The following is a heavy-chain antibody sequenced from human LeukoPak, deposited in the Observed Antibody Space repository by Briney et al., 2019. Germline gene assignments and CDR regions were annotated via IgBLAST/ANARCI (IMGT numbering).Heavy chain of an antibody. CDR3: AREGTEDSSGYYYLDY. Sequence: GGSLRLSCAASGFTFSSYWRHWVRQAPGKGLVWVSRINSDGSSTSYADSVKGRFTISRDNAKNTLYLQMNSLRAEDTAVYYCAREGTEDSSGYYYLDYWGQGTLVTVSS. CDR2: INSDGSST. D-gene: IGHD3-22*01. V-gene: IGHV3-74*01. J-gene: IGHJ4*02. CDR1: GFTFSSYW.